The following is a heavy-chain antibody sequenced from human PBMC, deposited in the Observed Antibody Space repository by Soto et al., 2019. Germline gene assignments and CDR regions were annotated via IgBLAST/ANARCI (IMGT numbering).Heavy chain of an antibody. V-gene: IGHV1-18*01. CDR1: GYTFTSYG. J-gene: IGHJ1*01. D-gene: IGHD2-21*02. Sequence: ASVKVSCKASGYTFTSYGISWVRQAPGQRLEWMGGINTGNGNTKVSQKLQGRVTISREDSTSTAYLQMDSLKSEDTGLYFCATGNCAAGDCLVAEYFQHWGQGTLVTVSS. CDR2: INTGNGNT. CDR3: ATGNCAAGDCLVAEYFQH.